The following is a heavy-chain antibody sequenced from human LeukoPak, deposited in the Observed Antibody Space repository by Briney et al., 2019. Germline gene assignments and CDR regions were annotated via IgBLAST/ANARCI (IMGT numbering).Heavy chain of an antibody. V-gene: IGHV3-23*01. J-gene: IGHJ4*02. D-gene: IGHD3-3*01. CDR2: ISGSGGST. CDR3: AKALEGDFWSGYPPFDY. Sequence: GGSLRLSRAASGFTFSSYAMSWVRQAPGKGLEWVSAISGSGGSTYYADSVKGRFTISRDNSKNTLYLQMNSLRAEDTAVYYCAKALEGDFWSGYPPFDYWGQGTLVTVSS. CDR1: GFTFSSYA.